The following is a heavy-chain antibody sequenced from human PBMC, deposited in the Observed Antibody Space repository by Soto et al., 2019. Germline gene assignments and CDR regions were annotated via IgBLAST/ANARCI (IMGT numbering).Heavy chain of an antibody. CDR3: ARDPQDIVVVVAASNGNWYFDL. CDR2: ISGSGGST. V-gene: IGHV3-23*01. CDR1: GFTFSSYA. D-gene: IGHD2-15*01. Sequence: PGGSLRLSCAASGFTFSSYAMSWVRQAPGKGLEWVSAISGSGGSTYYADSVKGRFTISRDNSKNTLYLQMNSLRAEDTAVYYCARDPQDIVVVVAASNGNWYFDLWGRGTLVTVSS. J-gene: IGHJ2*01.